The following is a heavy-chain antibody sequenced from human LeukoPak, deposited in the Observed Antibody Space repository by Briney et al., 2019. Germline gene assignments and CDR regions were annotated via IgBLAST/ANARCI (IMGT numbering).Heavy chain of an antibody. CDR2: IKQVGSEK. V-gene: IGHV3-7*03. Sequence: PGGSLRLSCAASGFTFSDYYMSWVRQAPGKGLEWVANIKQVGSEKYYVDSVKGRFTISRDNAKNSLYLQMNSLRAEDTAVYNCARVRGDYYFDYWGQGTLVTVSS. CDR3: ARVRGDYYFDY. D-gene: IGHD4-17*01. J-gene: IGHJ4*02. CDR1: GFTFSDYY.